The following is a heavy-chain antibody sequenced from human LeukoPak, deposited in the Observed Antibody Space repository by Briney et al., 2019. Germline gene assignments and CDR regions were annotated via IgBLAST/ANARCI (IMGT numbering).Heavy chain of an antibody. CDR3: ARDVGYYDFWSLVRVRYYYYMDV. CDR1: GYTFTGYY. CDR2: INPNSGGT. Sequence: GASVKVSCKASGYTFTGYYMHWVRQAPGQGLEWMGWINPNSGGTNYAQKFQGRVTMTRDTSISTAYMELSRLRSNDTAVYYCARDVGYYDFWSLVRVRYYYYMDVWGKGTTVTVSS. V-gene: IGHV1-2*02. D-gene: IGHD3-3*01. J-gene: IGHJ6*03.